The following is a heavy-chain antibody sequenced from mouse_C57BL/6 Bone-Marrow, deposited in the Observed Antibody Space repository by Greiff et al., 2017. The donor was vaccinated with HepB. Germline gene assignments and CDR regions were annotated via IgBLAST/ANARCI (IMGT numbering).Heavy chain of an antibody. J-gene: IGHJ4*01. D-gene: IGHD1-1*01. Sequence: QVQLQQSGAELVRPGASVKLSCKASGYTFTDYYINWVKQRPGQGLEWIARIYPGSGNTYYNEKFKGKATLTAEKSSSTAYMQLSSLTSEDSAVYFCARRDYGSIYAMDYWGQGTSVTVSS. V-gene: IGHV1-76*01. CDR2: IYPGSGNT. CDR3: ARRDYGSIYAMDY. CDR1: GYTFTDYY.